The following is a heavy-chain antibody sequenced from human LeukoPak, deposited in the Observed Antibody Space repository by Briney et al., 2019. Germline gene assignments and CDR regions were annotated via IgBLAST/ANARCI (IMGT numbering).Heavy chain of an antibody. CDR3: ARDGDCSGGSCYSFDY. J-gene: IGHJ4*02. Sequence: SVKVSRKASGGTFSSYAISWVRQAPGQGLEWMGGIIPIFGTANYAQKFQGRVTITADESTSTAYMELSSLRSEDTAVYYCARDGDCSGGSCYSFDYWGQGTLVTVSS. D-gene: IGHD2-15*01. V-gene: IGHV1-69*13. CDR2: IIPIFGTA. CDR1: GGTFSSYA.